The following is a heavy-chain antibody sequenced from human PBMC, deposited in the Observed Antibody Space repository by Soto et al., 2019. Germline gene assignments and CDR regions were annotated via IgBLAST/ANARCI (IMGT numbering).Heavy chain of an antibody. CDR2: ISPHNFNT. Sequence: QVQLEQSGAEVKKPGDSVKVSCKASGYTFTHFYITWVRQAPGQGLEWMGAISPHNFNTNYAQKLRGRVTLTTEKSTNTAYMDLRSLTSDDTAVYYCAGDEGGYDILTGYYKAHHFDYWGQGVPVTVSS. J-gene: IGHJ4*02. V-gene: IGHV1-18*01. D-gene: IGHD3-9*01. CDR3: AGDEGGYDILTGYYKAHHFDY. CDR1: GYTFTHFY.